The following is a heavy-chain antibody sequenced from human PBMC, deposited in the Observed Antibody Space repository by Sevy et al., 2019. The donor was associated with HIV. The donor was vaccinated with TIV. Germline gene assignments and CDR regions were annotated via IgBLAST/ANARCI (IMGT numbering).Heavy chain of an antibody. CDR3: ANQPLTLISPPDS. V-gene: IGHV4-39*01. D-gene: IGHD2-2*01. CDR1: GDSISNSRYY. Sequence: SETRSLTCTVSGDSISNSRYYWGWIRQPTGKGLEWTASVLYSGSTYSNPSLKSPVTLSIDTSKNQFLLKVNSVTATDTAVYYCANQPLTLISPPDSWGQGTLVTVSS. CDR2: VLYSGST. J-gene: IGHJ4*02.